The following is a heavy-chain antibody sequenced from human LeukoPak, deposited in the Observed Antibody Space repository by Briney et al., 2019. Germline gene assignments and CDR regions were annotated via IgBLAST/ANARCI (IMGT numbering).Heavy chain of an antibody. V-gene: IGHV1-69*06. CDR2: IIPIFGTA. J-gene: IGHJ6*03. CDR1: GGTFSSYA. Sequence: ASVKVSCKASGGTFSSYAISWVRQAPGQGLEWMGGIIPIFGTANYAQKFQGRVTITADKSTSTAYMELSSLRSEDTAVYYCARARGRYYYYYMDVWGKGTTVTVSS. CDR3: ARARGRYYYYYMDV.